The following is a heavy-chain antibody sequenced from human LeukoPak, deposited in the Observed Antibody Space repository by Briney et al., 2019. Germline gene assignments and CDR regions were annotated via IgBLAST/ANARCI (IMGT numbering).Heavy chain of an antibody. CDR2: ISAYNGNT. CDR3: ARVDSYGYRGTFDY. Sequence: ASVKVSCKASGYTFTSYGISWVRQAPGRGLEWMGWISAYNGNTNYAQKLQGRVTMTTDTSTSTAYMELRSLRSDDTAVYYCARVDSYGYRGTFDYWGQGTLVTVSS. V-gene: IGHV1-18*04. CDR1: GYTFTSYG. D-gene: IGHD5-18*01. J-gene: IGHJ4*02.